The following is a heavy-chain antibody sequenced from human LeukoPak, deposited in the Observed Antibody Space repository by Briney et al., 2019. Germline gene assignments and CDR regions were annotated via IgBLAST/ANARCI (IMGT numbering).Heavy chain of an antibody. CDR3: AKGSLYVSGSYCDY. CDR2: ISGSGGST. J-gene: IGHJ4*02. Sequence: PGGSLRLSCAASGFTFSSYTMNWVRQAPGKGLEWVSVISGSGGSTYYADSVKGRFTISRDNSKNTLYLQMNSLRAEDTAVCYCAKGSLYVSGSYCDYWGQGTLVTVSS. V-gene: IGHV3-23*01. D-gene: IGHD3-10*01. CDR1: GFTFSSYT.